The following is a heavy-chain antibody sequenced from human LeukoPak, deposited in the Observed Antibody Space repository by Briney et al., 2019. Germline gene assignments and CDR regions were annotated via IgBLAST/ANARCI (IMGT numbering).Heavy chain of an antibody. V-gene: IGHV4-39*01. J-gene: IGHJ3*02. CDR2: IYYSGST. Sequence: PSETLSLTCTVSGGSISSSSYYWGWIRQPPGKGLEWIGSIYYSGSTYYNPSLKNRVTISVDTSKNQFSLKLSSVTAADTAVYYCAIMNPTGHDAFDIWGQGTMVTVSS. CDR1: GGSISSSSYY. D-gene: IGHD1-1*01. CDR3: AIMNPTGHDAFDI.